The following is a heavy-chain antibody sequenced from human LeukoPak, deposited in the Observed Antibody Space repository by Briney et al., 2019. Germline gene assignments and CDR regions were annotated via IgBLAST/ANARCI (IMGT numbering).Heavy chain of an antibody. CDR1: GFTFSSYA. D-gene: IGHD3-10*01. CDR3: ARDEPYYYGSGSLDY. CDR2: IKQDGSEK. J-gene: IGHJ4*02. Sequence: GGSLRLSCAASGFTFSSYAMSWVRQAPGKGLEWVANIKQDGSEKYYVDSVKGRFTISRDNAKNSLYLQMNSLRAEDTAVYYCARDEPYYYGSGSLDYWGQGTLVTVSS. V-gene: IGHV3-7*01.